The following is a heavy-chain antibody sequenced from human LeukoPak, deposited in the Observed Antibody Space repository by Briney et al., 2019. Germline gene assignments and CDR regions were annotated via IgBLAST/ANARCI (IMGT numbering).Heavy chain of an antibody. V-gene: IGHV3-64D*08. Sequence: GGSLRLSCRDSFEWMSWVRQAPGKGLEYVSAISSNGGSTYYADSVKGRFTISRDNSKNTLYLQMSSLRAEDTAVYYCVKDRYLGDYWGQGTLVTVSS. D-gene: IGHD3-16*02. J-gene: IGHJ4*02. CDR2: ISSNGGST. CDR3: VKDRYLGDY. CDR1: FEW.